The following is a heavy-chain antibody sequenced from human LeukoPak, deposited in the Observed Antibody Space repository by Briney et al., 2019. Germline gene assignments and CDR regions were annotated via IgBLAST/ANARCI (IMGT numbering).Heavy chain of an antibody. J-gene: IGHJ5*02. CDR1: GGTFSSYA. Sequence: SVKVSCKASGGTFSSYAIRWVRQAPGQGLEWMGRIIPIFGTANYAQKFQGRVTITTDESTSTAYMELSSLRSEDTAVYYCARDRITGTTGWFDPWGQGTLVTVSS. CDR2: IIPIFGTA. D-gene: IGHD1-7*01. V-gene: IGHV1-69*05. CDR3: ARDRITGTTGWFDP.